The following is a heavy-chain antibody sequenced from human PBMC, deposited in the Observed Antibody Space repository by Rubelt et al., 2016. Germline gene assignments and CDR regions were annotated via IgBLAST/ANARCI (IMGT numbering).Heavy chain of an antibody. CDR3: ARHGGDIAGDNGCDV. CDR1: GDSLRGSY. V-gene: IGHV4-59*08. D-gene: IGHD3-16*01. Sequence: QVQLHESGPGLVRPSETLSLTCTVSGDSLRGSYWAWMRHRPGVGLEWLGSIHYRGSHKYKHSLQTRLSISVDTSKNLFSWSLTSSTASDTATYYCARHGGDIAGDNGCDVWGPGTLVTVSS. J-gene: IGHJ5*02. CDR2: IHYRGSH.